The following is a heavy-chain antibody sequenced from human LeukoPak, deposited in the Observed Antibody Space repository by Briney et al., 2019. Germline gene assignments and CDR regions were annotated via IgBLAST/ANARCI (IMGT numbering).Heavy chain of an antibody. CDR1: RYTFTSYD. CDR3: ARRGERGKLTLVRFEY. CDR2: MNPNSGNT. D-gene: IGHD6-13*01. J-gene: IGHJ4*02. Sequence: ASVKVSCKASRYTFTSYDINWVRQATGHGLEWMGWMNPNSGNTGYAQKFQGRVTITRNTSISTAYMELSSLRSEDTAVYYCARRGERGKLTLVRFEYWGQGTLVTVSS. V-gene: IGHV1-8*03.